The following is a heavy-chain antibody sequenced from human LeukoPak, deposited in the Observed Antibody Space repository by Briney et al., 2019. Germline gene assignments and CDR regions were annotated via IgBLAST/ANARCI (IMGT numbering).Heavy chain of an antibody. V-gene: IGHV3-53*01. D-gene: IGHD6-13*01. J-gene: IGHJ4*02. CDR2: IYSGDRT. CDR1: GLSVRGSY. Sequence: GGSLRLSCVASGLSVRGSYMSWVRQAPGKGLEWVSVIYSGDRTYNADSVKGRFTISRDTSKNTLYLQMNNLRADDTAMYYCTRDLTGTTWSENDYWGQGALVTISS. CDR3: TRDLTGTTWSENDY.